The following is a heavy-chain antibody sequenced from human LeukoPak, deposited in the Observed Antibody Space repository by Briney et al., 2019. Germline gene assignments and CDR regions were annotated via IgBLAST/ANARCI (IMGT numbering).Heavy chain of an antibody. V-gene: IGHV4-61*02. J-gene: IGHJ4*02. D-gene: IGHD3-16*01. CDR3: ARDGKRASMITVGGARPYYFDY. Sequence: SETLSLTCTVSGGSISSGSYYWSWIRQPAGKGLEWIGRIYTSGSTNYNPSLKSRVTISVDTSKNQFSLKLSSVTAADTAVYYCARDGKRASMITVGGARPYYFDYWGQGNLVTVSS. CDR2: IYTSGST. CDR1: GGSISSGSYY.